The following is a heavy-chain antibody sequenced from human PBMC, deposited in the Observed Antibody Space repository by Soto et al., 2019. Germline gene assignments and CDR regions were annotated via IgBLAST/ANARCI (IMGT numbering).Heavy chain of an antibody. D-gene: IGHD3-10*01. CDR2: ISDGGDLT. V-gene: IGHV3-23*01. CDR1: GFDFSSHP. Sequence: GSLRLSCAASGFDFSSHPMSWVRQAPEKGLEWVAGISDGGDLTYNADSVRGRFTISRDNSRNTLYLQMNSLRAEDTAVYYCARRVIGSSRAFDIWGQGTMVTVSS. CDR3: ARRVIGSSRAFDI. J-gene: IGHJ3*02.